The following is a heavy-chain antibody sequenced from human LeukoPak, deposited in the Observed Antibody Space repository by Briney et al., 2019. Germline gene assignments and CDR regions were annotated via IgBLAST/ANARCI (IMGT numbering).Heavy chain of an antibody. CDR1: GYTLTELS. V-gene: IGHV1-24*01. CDR3: ATETVTPYYFDY. J-gene: IGHJ4*02. Sequence: ASVKVSCNVSGYTLTELSMHWVRQAPGKGREGMGGFDPEDGETIYAQKFQGRVTMTEDTSTDTAYMELSSLRSEDTAVYYCATETVTPYYFDYWGQGTLVTVSS. D-gene: IGHD4-11*01. CDR2: FDPEDGET.